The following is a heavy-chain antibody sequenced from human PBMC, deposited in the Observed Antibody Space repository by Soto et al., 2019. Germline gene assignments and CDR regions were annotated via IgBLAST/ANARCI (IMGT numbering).Heavy chain of an antibody. CDR2: IYYSGST. J-gene: IGHJ4*02. V-gene: IGHV4-61*01. CDR3: ARDRPSLDSSGWYGLDY. Sequence: SETLSLTCSVSGGSVSSGSYYWSWIRQPPGKGLEWIGYIYYSGSTNYNPSLKSRVTISVDTSKNQFSLKLSSVTAADTAVYYCARDRPSLDSSGWYGLDYWGQGTLVTVSS. CDR1: GGSVSSGSYY. D-gene: IGHD6-19*01.